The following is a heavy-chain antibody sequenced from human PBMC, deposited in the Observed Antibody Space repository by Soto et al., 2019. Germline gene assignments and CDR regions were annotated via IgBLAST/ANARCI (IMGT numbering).Heavy chain of an antibody. CDR3: ARSYGGYLET. V-gene: IGHV4-59*08. Sequence: PSETLSLTCTVSGCSISSYYWSWVRQRPGKGLEWIGYIYYSGSTNYNPSLKSRVTISVDTSKNQFSLKLSSVTAADTAVYYCARSYGGYLETWGHGTPVTV. CDR2: IYYSGST. CDR1: GCSISSYY. D-gene: IGHD4-17*01. J-gene: IGHJ5*01.